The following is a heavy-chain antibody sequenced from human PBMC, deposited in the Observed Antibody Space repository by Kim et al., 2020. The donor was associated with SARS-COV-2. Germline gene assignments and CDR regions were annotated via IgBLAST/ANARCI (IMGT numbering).Heavy chain of an antibody. D-gene: IGHD3-10*01. V-gene: IGHV4-34*01. CDR3: ARSQPGAYYYYAMDV. CDR2: IDHAGST. Sequence: SETLSLTCAVYGGSFSAFHWSWIRQPPGKRLQWIGEIDHAGSTNYNPSLKSRVTISVDTSKNHISLRLRSVTAADTAVYYCARSQPGAYYYYAMDVWGQGTTVTVSS. J-gene: IGHJ6*02. CDR1: GGSFSAFH.